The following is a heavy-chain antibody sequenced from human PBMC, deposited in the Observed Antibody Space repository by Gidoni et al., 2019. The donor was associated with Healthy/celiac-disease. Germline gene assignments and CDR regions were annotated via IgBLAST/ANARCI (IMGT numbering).Heavy chain of an antibody. CDR1: GFSLSTSGVG. D-gene: IGHD2-15*01. CDR2: IYWNDDK. CDR3: TTNYCSGGSCYSASPLYYFDY. Sequence: QITLKESGPTLVKPTQTLTLTCTFSGFSLSTSGVGVGWIRPPPGKALEWLAIIYWNDDKRYSPSLKSRLTITKDTSKNQVVLTMTNMDPVDTATYYCTTNYCSGGSCYSASPLYYFDYWGQGTLVTVSS. J-gene: IGHJ4*02. V-gene: IGHV2-5*01.